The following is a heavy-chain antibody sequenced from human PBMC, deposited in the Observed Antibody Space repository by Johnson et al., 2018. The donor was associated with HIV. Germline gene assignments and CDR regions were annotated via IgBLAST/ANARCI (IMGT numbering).Heavy chain of an antibody. CDR3: AKGATVVTPELAFDI. D-gene: IGHD4-23*01. Sequence: QVQLVESGGGVVQPGGSLRLSCAASGFTFSSYGMHWVRQAPGKGLEWVACIRYDGSNKYYADSVKGRFTISRDNSKNTLYLQMNSLRAEDTAVYYCAKGATVVTPELAFDIWGQGTMVTVSS. V-gene: IGHV3-30*02. J-gene: IGHJ3*02. CDR2: IRYDGSNK. CDR1: GFTFSSYG.